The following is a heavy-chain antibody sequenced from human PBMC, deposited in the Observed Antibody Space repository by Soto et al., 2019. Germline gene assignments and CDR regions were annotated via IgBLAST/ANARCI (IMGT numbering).Heavy chain of an antibody. Sequence: GESLKISCQGSGYSFTNYWINWVRQMPGKGLEWMGRIDPSDSYTNYSPSFQGHVTISADISISTAYLQWSSLKASDTAMYYCARRLGWSTGEGAFDIWGQGTMVTVSS. V-gene: IGHV5-10-1*01. D-gene: IGHD3-16*01. CDR1: GYSFTNYW. CDR3: ARRLGWSTGEGAFDI. J-gene: IGHJ3*02. CDR2: IDPSDSYT.